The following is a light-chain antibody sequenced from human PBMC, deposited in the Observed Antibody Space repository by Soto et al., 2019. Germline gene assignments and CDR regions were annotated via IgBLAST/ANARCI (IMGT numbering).Light chain of an antibody. J-gene: IGKJ2*01. Sequence: ETVMTQSAAALSVSVGERVTLSCRAIQSVSTNLAWYQQRPGQAPRLLIHGASTRATGVPDRISGSGSGTDFTLTISSLQSEDFAVYYCQQYNNWPRTFGQGTKLEIK. CDR2: GAS. CDR3: QQYNNWPRT. CDR1: QSVSTN. V-gene: IGKV3-15*01.